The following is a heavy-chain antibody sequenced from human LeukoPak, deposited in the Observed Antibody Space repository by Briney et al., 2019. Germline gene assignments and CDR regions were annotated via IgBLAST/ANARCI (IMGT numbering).Heavy chain of an antibody. CDR3: TRHQARYCSSTSCYKAYYFDY. V-gene: IGHV3-73*01. CDR1: GFTFSGSA. J-gene: IGHJ4*02. D-gene: IGHD2-2*02. CDR2: IRSKANSYAT. Sequence: PGGSLRLSCAASGFTFSGSAMHWVRQASGKGLEWVGRIRSKANSYATAYAASVKGRFTISRDDSKNTAYLQMNSLKTEDTAVYYCTRHQARYCSSTSCYKAYYFDYWGQGTLVTVSS.